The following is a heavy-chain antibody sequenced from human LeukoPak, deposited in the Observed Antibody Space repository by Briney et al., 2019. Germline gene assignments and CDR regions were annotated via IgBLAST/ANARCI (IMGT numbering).Heavy chain of an antibody. CDR2: IIPIFGTA. CDR3: ARDQTRYWSGYYYFDY. V-gene: IGHV1-69*13. J-gene: IGHJ4*02. D-gene: IGHD3-3*01. CDR1: GGTFSSYA. Sequence: SVKVSCKASGGTFSSYAISWVRQAPGQGLEWMGGIIPIFGTANYAQKFQGGVTITADESTSTAYMELSSLRSEDTAVYYCARDQTRYWSGYYYFDYWGQGTLVTVSS.